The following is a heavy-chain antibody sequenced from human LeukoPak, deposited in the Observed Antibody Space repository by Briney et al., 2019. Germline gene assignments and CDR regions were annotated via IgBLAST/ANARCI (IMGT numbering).Heavy chain of an antibody. CDR1: GFTFSSCA. V-gene: IGHV3-23*01. D-gene: IGHD3-22*01. Sequence: GGSLRLSCAASGFTFSSCAMSWVRQAPGKGLEWVSAISGSGGSTYYADSVKGRFTISRDNSKNTLYLQMNSLRAEDTAVYYCAKDPPRWGTMIVVVTPDWGQGTLVTVSS. J-gene: IGHJ4*02. CDR3: AKDPPRWGTMIVVVTPD. CDR2: ISGSGGST.